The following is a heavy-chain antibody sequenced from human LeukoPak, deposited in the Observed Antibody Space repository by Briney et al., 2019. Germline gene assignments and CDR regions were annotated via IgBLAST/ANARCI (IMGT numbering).Heavy chain of an antibody. Sequence: SETLSLTCAVYGGSFSGYYWSWIRQPPGKGLEWVGEINHSGSTNYNPSLKSRVTISVDTSKNQFSLKLSSVTAADTAVYYCAGYILGVDVWGQGTTVTVSS. D-gene: IGHD3-22*01. J-gene: IGHJ6*02. CDR1: GGSFSGYY. CDR2: INHSGST. CDR3: AGYILGVDV. V-gene: IGHV4-34*01.